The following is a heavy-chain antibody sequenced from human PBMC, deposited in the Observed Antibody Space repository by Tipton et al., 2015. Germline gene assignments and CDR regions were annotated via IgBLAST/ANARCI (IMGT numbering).Heavy chain of an antibody. J-gene: IGHJ4*02. CDR3: ASGGILGYFDY. CDR1: GGSINVGGYY. D-gene: IGHD3-16*01. Sequence: SLTCTVSGGSINVGGYYWSWIRQPPGKGLEWIGEINHSGNTNYNPSLKSRVTVSVDTSENQFSLKLSSVTAADSAVYYCASGGILGYFDYWGQGTLITVSS. V-gene: IGHV4-30-2*01. CDR2: INHSGNT.